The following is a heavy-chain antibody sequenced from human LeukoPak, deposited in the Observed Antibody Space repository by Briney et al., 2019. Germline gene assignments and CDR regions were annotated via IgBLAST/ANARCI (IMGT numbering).Heavy chain of an antibody. J-gene: IGHJ4*02. CDR2: IHHDGRI. V-gene: IGHV4/OR15-8*01. CDR3: ARSHDHLWGNYPDY. CDR1: GGSIDSTNW. D-gene: IGHD3-16*02. Sequence: PSETLSLTCDVSGGSIDSTNWWNWVRQPPGKELEWIGEIHHDGRINYNPSLKSRVTLSVDKSKNQFSLRLNSVTAADTATYYCARSHDHLWGNYPDYWGQGTLVTVSS.